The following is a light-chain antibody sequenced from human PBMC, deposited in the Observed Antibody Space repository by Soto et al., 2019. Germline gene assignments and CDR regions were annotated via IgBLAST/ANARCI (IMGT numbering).Light chain of an antibody. J-gene: IGLJ2*01. Sequence: QSALTQPASVSGSPGQSITISCTGTSSDVGSYNLVSWYQQYPGKAPKLMIYEGSKRPSGVSNRFSGSKSGNTASLTISGLQAEDEADYYCSSYAGSSTLVFGGGTKLTVL. CDR2: EGS. CDR1: SSDVGSYNL. V-gene: IGLV2-23*01. CDR3: SSYAGSSTLV.